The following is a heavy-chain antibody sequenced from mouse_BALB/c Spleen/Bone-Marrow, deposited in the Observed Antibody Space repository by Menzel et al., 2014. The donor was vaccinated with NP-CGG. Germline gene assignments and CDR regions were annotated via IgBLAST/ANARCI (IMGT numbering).Heavy chain of an antibody. CDR2: ISSGSSTI. J-gene: IGHJ3*01. D-gene: IGHD2-1*01. CDR3: ARGGNYAWFAY. V-gene: IGHV5-17*02. Sequence: DVHLVESGGGLVQPGGSRKLSCAASGFTFSSFGMHWVRQAPEKGLEWVAYISSGSSTIYYADTVKGRFTISRDNPKNTLFLQMTSLRSEDTATYYCARGGNYAWFAYWGQGTLVTVSA. CDR1: GFTFSSFG.